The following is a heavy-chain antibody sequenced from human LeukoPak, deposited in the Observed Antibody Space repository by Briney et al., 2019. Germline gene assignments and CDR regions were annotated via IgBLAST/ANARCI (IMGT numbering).Heavy chain of an antibody. CDR3: ARVPIQYYDFWSGYAWFDP. CDR2: LSAGGSDT. CDR1: EFTFRNYA. D-gene: IGHD3-3*01. Sequence: GGSLRLSCAASEFTFRNYAMTWVREAPGKGVEWVSTLSAGGSDTYYADSVRGRFTISRDNSKNTLYLQMNSLRAEDTAVYYCARVPIQYYDFWSGYAWFDPWGQGTLVTVSS. J-gene: IGHJ5*02. V-gene: IGHV3-23*01.